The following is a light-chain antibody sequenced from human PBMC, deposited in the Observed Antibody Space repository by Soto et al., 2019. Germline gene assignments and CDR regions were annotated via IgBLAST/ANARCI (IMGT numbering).Light chain of an antibody. V-gene: IGKV2-29*03. CDR2: EVS. J-gene: IGKJ1*01. CDR1: QSLLHSDGKTY. CDR3: LQDIDIPWK. Sequence: MTQTPLSLSIIPGQTASISCKSSQSLLHSDGKTYFYWYVQKAGQAPQPLIYEVSNRFSGVPERFSGSGSRTDFTLKISRVEADDVGIYYCLQDIDIPWKFGQGTKLDIK.